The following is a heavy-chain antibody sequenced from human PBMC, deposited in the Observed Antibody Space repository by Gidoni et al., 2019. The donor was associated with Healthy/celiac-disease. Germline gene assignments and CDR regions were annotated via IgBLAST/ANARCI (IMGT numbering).Heavy chain of an antibody. V-gene: IGHV1-46*01. CDR2: INPSGGST. CDR1: GYTFTSYY. D-gene: IGHD3-16*01. J-gene: IGHJ4*02. Sequence: QVQLVQSGAEVKKPGASVKVSCTASGYTFTSYYMHWVRQAPGQGLEWMGIINPSGGSTSYAQKFQGRVTMTRDTSTSTVYMELSSLRSEDTAVYYCARPRIRGYYFDYWGQGTLVTVSS. CDR3: ARPRIRGYYFDY.